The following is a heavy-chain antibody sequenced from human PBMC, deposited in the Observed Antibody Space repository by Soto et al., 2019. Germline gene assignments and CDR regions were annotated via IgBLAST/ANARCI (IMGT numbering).Heavy chain of an antibody. CDR2: VNWDGDTT. D-gene: IGHD4-17*01. CDR3: AKVATVTTHYQHYVRDA. CDR1: GFTFDDFA. J-gene: IGHJ6*01. Sequence: GGALRLSCAASGFTFDDFAMCWVRQVPGKGLEWISLVNWDGDTTFYADSVKGRFIISRDNSKNSVYLQMNSLRSDDSAIYYCAKVATVTTHYQHYVRDASGRGPTITVS. V-gene: IGHV3-43D*04.